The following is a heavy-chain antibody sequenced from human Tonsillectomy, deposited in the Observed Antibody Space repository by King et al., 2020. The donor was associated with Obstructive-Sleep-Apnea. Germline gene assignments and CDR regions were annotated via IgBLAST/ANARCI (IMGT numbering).Heavy chain of an antibody. V-gene: IGHV4-31*03. CDR1: GGSISSGGYY. J-gene: IGHJ3*02. CDR2: IYYSGST. D-gene: IGHD3-22*01. Sequence: LQLQESGPGLVKPSQTLSLTCTVSGGSISSGGYYWSWIRQHPGKGLEWIGYIYYSGSTYYNPSLKSRVTISVDTSKNQFSLKLGSVTAADTAVYYCARAIYYDSSGYYYVGAFDIWGQGTMVTVSS. CDR3: ARAIYYDSSGYYYVGAFDI.